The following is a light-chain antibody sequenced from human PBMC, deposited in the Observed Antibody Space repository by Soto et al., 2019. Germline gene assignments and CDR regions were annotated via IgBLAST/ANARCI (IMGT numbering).Light chain of an antibody. V-gene: IGLV2-14*01. CDR3: SSLASSSPRV. Sequence: QSVLTQPASVSGSPGQSSTISCTVTSSDVGGYNYVSWYQQHPGKAPKLMIYDVSNRPSGVSNRFSGSKSGHTASLTISGLQAEDEADYYCSSLASSSPRVFGGGTQLTVL. CDR1: SSDVGGYNY. CDR2: DVS. J-gene: IGLJ2*01.